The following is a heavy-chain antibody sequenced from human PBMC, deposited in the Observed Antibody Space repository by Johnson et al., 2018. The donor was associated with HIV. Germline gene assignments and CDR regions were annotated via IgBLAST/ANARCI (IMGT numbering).Heavy chain of an antibody. Sequence: VQLVESGGGLVQPGRSLRLSCAASGFTFDDYAMHWVRQAPGKGLAWVSGISWNSGSIGYADSVKGRFTISRDNAKNSLYLQMKSLRAEDTAVYYCAKDRRQSSWELLDDAFDIWGQGTMVTVSS. J-gene: IGHJ3*02. CDR2: ISWNSGSI. CDR1: GFTFDDYA. D-gene: IGHD1-26*01. CDR3: AKDRRQSSWELLDDAFDI. V-gene: IGHV3-9*01.